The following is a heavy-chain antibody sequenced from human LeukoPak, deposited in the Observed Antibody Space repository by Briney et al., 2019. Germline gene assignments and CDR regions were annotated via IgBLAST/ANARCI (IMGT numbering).Heavy chain of an antibody. CDR2: IKQDGSEK. V-gene: IGHV3-7*01. Sequence: PGGSLRLSCAASGFTFSSYWMSWVRQAPGKGLEWVANIKQDGSEKYYVDSVKGRFTISRDNAKNSLYLQINSLRAEDTAVYYCARDFSEVVPAASLDYWGQGTLVTVSS. D-gene: IGHD2-2*01. CDR1: GFTFSSYW. CDR3: ARDFSEVVPAASLDY. J-gene: IGHJ4*02.